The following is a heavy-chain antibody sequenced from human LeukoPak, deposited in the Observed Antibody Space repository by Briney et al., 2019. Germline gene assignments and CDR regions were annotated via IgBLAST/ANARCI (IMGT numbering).Heavy chain of an antibody. CDR3: ARGGSSLTRVTIDAFEI. D-gene: IGHD4-17*01. J-gene: IGHJ3*02. Sequence: SVKVSCKASGGTFSSYAISWVRQAPGQGLEWMGRIIPIFGIANYAQKFQGRVTITADKSTSTAYMELSSLRSEDTAVYYCARGGSSLTRVTIDAFEIWGQGTMVTVSS. CDR2: IIPIFGIA. V-gene: IGHV1-69*04. CDR1: GGTFSSYA.